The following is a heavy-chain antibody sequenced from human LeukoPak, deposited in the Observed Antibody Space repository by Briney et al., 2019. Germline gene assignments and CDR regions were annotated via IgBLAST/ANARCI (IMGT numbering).Heavy chain of an antibody. CDR2: ISGRTGAT. CDR1: GFTFTTNA. CDR3: ARGSGSGWSWGTNYFDY. Sequence: GGSLRLSCAASGFTFTTNAMSWVRQAPGKGLEWVSAISGRTGATYYVDSEKGRFTISRDNAKNSLSLQMNTLRADDTAVYFCARGSGSGWSWGTNYFDYWGQGTLVTVSS. J-gene: IGHJ4*02. D-gene: IGHD6-19*01. V-gene: IGHV3-23*01.